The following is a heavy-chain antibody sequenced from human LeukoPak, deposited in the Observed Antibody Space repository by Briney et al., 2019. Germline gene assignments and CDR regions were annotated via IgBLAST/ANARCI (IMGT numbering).Heavy chain of an antibody. CDR3: ARAGQGDFWSGLRYFDY. V-gene: IGHV4-59*01. Sequence: ASETLSLTCTVSGGSTSNSYWNWIRQPPGKGLEWIAYIYYSGTTNYNPSLKSRVTISVDTSKNHFSLKLSSVTAADTAVYYCARAGQGDFWSGLRYFDYWGQGTLVTVSS. CDR1: GGSTSNSY. J-gene: IGHJ4*02. D-gene: IGHD3-3*01. CDR2: IYYSGTT.